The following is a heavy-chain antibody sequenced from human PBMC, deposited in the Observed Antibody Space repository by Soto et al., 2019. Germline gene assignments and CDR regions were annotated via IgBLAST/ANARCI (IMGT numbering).Heavy chain of an antibody. CDR2: INPNSGGT. J-gene: IGHJ6*02. CDR1: GYTCTGYY. CDR3: ARGGQYSNSWYLGGTYYFYYDMDV. Sequence: ASVKVSCKASGYTCTGYYMHWVRQAPGQGLGWMGWINPNSGGTNYAQKFQGWVTMTRDTSISTAYMELTRLRSDDTAVYYCARGGQYSNSWYLGGTYYFYYDMDVWGQGTTVTVSS. V-gene: IGHV1-2*04. D-gene: IGHD6-13*01.